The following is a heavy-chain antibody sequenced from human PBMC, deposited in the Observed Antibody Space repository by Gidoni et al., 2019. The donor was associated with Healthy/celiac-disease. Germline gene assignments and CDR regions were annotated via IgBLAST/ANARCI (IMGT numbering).Heavy chain of an antibody. D-gene: IGHD3-10*01. V-gene: IGHV1-8*01. CDR1: GYTFTSYD. Sequence: QVQLVQSGAEVKKPGASVKVPGKASGYTFTSYDINWVLQATGQGLEWMGWMNPNSGNTGYAQKFQGRVTMTRNTSISTAYMELSSLRSEDTAVYYCARATERPRTSGYYFDYWGQGTLVTVSS. J-gene: IGHJ4*02. CDR2: MNPNSGNT. CDR3: ARATERPRTSGYYFDY.